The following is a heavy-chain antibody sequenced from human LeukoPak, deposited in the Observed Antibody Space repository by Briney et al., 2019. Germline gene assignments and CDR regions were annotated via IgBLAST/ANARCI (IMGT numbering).Heavy chain of an antibody. CDR1: GGSISSGDYY. D-gene: IGHD4-11*01. V-gene: IGHV4-30-4*01. Sequence: SETLSLTCTVSGGSISSGDYYWSWIRQPPGKGLEWIGYIYYSGSANHNPSLKSRVTISVDTSKNQFSLKLSSVTAADTAVYYCASYEYMTTVTPGYWGQGTLVTVSS. CDR3: ASYEYMTTVTPGY. J-gene: IGHJ4*02. CDR2: IYYSGSA.